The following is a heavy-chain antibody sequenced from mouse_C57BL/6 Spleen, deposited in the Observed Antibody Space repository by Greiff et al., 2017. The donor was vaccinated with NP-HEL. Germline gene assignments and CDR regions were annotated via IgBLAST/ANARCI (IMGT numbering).Heavy chain of an antibody. CDR2: ISYDGSN. V-gene: IGHV3-6*01. J-gene: IGHJ2*01. CDR1: GYSITSGYY. CDR3: ARAVMVYFDY. D-gene: IGHD2-2*01. Sequence: VQLQQSGPGLVKPSQSLSLTCSVTGYSITSGYYWNWIRQFPGNKLEWMGYISYDGSNNYNPSLKNRISITRDTSKNQFFLKLNSVTTEDTATYYCARAVMVYFDYWGQGTTLTVSS.